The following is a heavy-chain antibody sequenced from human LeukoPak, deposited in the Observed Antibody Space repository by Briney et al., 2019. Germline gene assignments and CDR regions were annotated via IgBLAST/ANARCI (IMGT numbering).Heavy chain of an antibody. CDR3: ARANSSHYYGSGSYYSPPGAFDI. Sequence: SETLSLTCTVSDGSFNSYYWSWIRQSPGKGLEWIGYIYYTGTTTYNPSLKSRVTISVDTSKNQFSLKLSSVTAADTAVYYCARANSSHYYGSGSYYSPPGAFDIWGQGTMVTVSS. CDR2: IYYTGTT. J-gene: IGHJ3*02. V-gene: IGHV4-59*12. CDR1: DGSFNSYY. D-gene: IGHD3-10*01.